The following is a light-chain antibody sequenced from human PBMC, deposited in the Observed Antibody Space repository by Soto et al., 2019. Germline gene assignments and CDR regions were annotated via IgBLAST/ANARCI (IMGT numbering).Light chain of an antibody. CDR2: EAS. J-gene: IGKJ1*01. Sequence: EIVMTQSQATLSVPPGERATPSSGPGQRLVGNLAWFQHKPGQAPSLLLYEASTRATGVPARFSGSGSRTDFTLTISGLQSEDAAIYYCQQYQTWPRTFGQGTRVEVK. CDR3: QQYQTWPRT. V-gene: IGKV3-15*01. CDR1: QRLVGN.